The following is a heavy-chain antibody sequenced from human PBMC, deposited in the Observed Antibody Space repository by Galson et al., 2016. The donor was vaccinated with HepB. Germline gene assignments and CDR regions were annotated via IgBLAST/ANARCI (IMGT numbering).Heavy chain of an antibody. D-gene: IGHD3-3*01. CDR1: GYAFADYY. J-gene: IGHJ5*02. V-gene: IGHV1-2*02. CDR3: ARAHNDNKIFGVVRRFPFDP. Sequence: SVKVSCKASGYAFADYYIFWVRQAPGQGLELMGWINPQSGGTNYGQKFEGRVTMTRDTSINIAYMELRRLTSDDTAVYYCARAHNDNKIFGVVRRFPFDPWGQGTLVTVSS. CDR2: INPQSGGT.